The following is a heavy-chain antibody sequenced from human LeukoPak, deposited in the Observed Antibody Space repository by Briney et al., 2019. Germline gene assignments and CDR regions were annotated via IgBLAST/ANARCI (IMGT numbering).Heavy chain of an antibody. Sequence: SQTLSLTCTVPGGSISSYYWSWIRQPPGKGLEWIGYIHYSGSTNYNPSLKSRVTISVDTSKNQFSLKLSSVTAADTAVYYCARLGSCSGGSCYYIDYWGQGTLVTVSS. CDR2: IHYSGST. J-gene: IGHJ4*02. V-gene: IGHV4-59*01. CDR3: ARLGSCSGGSCYYIDY. D-gene: IGHD2-15*01. CDR1: GGSISSYY.